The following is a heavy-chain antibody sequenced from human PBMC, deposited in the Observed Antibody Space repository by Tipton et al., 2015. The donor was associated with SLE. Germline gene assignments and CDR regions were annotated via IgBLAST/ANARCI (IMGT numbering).Heavy chain of an antibody. D-gene: IGHD6-6*01. CDR2: IYHSGST. CDR3: ATSAAPSFFDY. J-gene: IGHJ4*02. Sequence: TLPLTCAVSGGSISSGGYSWSWIRQPPGKGLEWIGYIYHSGSTNYSPSLKSRVTISVDTSKNQFSLKLSSVTAADTAVYYCATSAAPSFFDYWGQGTLVTVSS. CDR1: GGSISSGGYS. V-gene: IGHV4-30-2*01.